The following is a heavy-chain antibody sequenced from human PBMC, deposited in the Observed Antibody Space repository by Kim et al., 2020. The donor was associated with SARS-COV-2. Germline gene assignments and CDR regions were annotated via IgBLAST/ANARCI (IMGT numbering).Heavy chain of an antibody. D-gene: IGHD1-26*01. Sequence: ADSVKGRFTISRANAKNALYLQMNSLRAEDTAVYYCAGGNSGSYHYGMDVWGQGTTVTVSS. CDR3: AGGNSGSYHYGMDV. V-gene: IGHV3-11*06. J-gene: IGHJ6*02.